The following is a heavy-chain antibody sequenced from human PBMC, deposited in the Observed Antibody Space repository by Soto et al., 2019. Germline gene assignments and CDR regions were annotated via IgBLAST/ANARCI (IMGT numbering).Heavy chain of an antibody. Sequence: QVQLVESGGGVVQPGRSLRLSCAASGFTFSNHGMHWVRQAPGKGLEWVARIYYDGSHEYYADSVKVRFAISRDSSKNTIYLKMNSLRAEDTAVYYCESSSGSGIFYQLDYWGQGTLVTVSS. CDR3: ESSSGSGIFYQLDY. V-gene: IGHV3-33*01. J-gene: IGHJ4*02. CDR2: IYYDGSHE. CDR1: GFTFSNHG. D-gene: IGHD1-26*01.